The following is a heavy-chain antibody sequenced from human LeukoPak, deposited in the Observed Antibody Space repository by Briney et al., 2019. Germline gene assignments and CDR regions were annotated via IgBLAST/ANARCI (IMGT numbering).Heavy chain of an antibody. J-gene: IGHJ3*02. D-gene: IGHD3-16*01. Sequence: GGSLRLSCAASGFTFSDYYMTWIRQAPGKGLEWVSYISSSSNNIHYANSVRGRFTISRDNAKNSLYLQMNSLRAEDTAVYYCARASSPGAWSYVWGTPPSGAFDIWGQGTMVTVSS. V-gene: IGHV3-11*04. CDR1: GFTFSDYY. CDR2: ISSSSNNI. CDR3: ARASSPGAWSYVWGTPPSGAFDI.